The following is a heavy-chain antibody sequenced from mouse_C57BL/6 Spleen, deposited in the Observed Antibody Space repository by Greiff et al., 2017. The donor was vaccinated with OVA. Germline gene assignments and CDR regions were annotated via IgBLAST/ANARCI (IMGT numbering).Heavy chain of an antibody. J-gene: IGHJ1*03. Sequence: QVQLQQPGAELVKPGASVKLSCKASGYTFTSYWMHWVKQRPGQGLEWIGMIHPNSGSTNYNEKFKSKATLTVDKSSSTAYMQLSSRTSEDSAVYYCARSEYYGSPTRYFEVWGTGTTVTVAS. CDR3: ARSEYYGSPTRYFEV. D-gene: IGHD1-1*01. CDR1: GYTFTSYW. V-gene: IGHV1-64*01. CDR2: IHPNSGST.